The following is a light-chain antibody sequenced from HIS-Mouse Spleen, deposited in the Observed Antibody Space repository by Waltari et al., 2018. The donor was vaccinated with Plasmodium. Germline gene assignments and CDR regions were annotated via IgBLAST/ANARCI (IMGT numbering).Light chain of an antibody. V-gene: IGLV1-44*01. Sequence: QSVLTQPPSASGTPGQRVTISCSGSSSNIGSNTVNWYQQLPGTAPKLPIYSNNQRPSGVPDRFSGSKSGTSAFLAISGLQSEDEADYYCAAWDDSLNGWVFGGGTKLTVL. CDR2: SNN. CDR1: SSNIGSNT. CDR3: AAWDDSLNGWV. J-gene: IGLJ3*02.